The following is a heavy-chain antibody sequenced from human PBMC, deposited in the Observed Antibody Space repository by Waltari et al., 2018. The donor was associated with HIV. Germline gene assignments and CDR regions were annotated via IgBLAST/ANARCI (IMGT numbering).Heavy chain of an antibody. J-gene: IGHJ4*02. V-gene: IGHV4-39*01. CDR2: IYYSGST. Sequence: QLQLQESGPGLVKPSETLSLTCTVSGGSISRSSYFWGWIRQPPGKGLEWIGSIYYSGSTYYNPSLKSRVTRSVDTPKNQFSLILSSVTAADTAVYYCARRHVDTALVRWGLDDWGQGTLVTVSS. CDR1: GGSISRSSYF. CDR3: ARRHVDTALVRWGLDD. D-gene: IGHD5-18*01.